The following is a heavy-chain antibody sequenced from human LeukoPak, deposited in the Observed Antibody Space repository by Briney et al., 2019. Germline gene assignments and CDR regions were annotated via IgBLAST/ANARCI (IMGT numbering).Heavy chain of an antibody. CDR2: VDPEDGET. CDR1: GYTFTDYY. Sequence: ASVKVSCKASGYTFTDYYMHWVQQAPGKGLEWMGRVDPEDGETIYAEKFQGRVTITADTSTDTAYMELSSLRSEDTAVYYCAVVVAATSHDAFDIWGQGTMVTASS. CDR3: AVVVAATSHDAFDI. J-gene: IGHJ3*02. D-gene: IGHD2-15*01. V-gene: IGHV1-69-2*01.